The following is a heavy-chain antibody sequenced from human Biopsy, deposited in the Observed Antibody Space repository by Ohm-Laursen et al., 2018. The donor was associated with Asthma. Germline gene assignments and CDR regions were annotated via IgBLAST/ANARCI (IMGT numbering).Heavy chain of an antibody. CDR1: GFRFNSYA. J-gene: IGHJ4*02. CDR2: GGSYYDGGLK. Sequence: SLRLSCSASGFRFNSYAVIWVRQAPGKGLEWVAVGGSYYDGGLKYYADSVNGRFTVSRDDSKNTLYLQMNSLRPDDTAVYYCARDVMEWYLPAFDFWGQGTLVTVSS. D-gene: IGHD3-3*01. V-gene: IGHV3-30-3*01. CDR3: ARDVMEWYLPAFDF.